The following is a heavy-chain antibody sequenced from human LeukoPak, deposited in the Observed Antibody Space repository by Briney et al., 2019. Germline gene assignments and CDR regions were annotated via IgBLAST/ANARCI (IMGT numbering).Heavy chain of an antibody. V-gene: IGHV5-51*01. CDR2: IYPGDSDT. J-gene: IGHJ4*02. CDR3: TRVYGYYVDY. CDR1: GYSFTTYW. Sequence: GESLKISFKASGYSFTTYWIGWVRQMPGKGLEWMGIIYPGDSDTRYSPSFQGQVTVSVDKSISTAYLQWSSLKASDTALYYCTRVYGYYVDYWGQGTLVTVSS. D-gene: IGHD3-10*01.